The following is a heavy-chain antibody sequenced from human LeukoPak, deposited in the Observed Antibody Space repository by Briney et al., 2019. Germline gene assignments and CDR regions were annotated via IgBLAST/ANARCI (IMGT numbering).Heavy chain of an antibody. CDR1: GYTFTSYD. J-gene: IGHJ6*02. D-gene: IGHD3-3*01. V-gene: IGHV1-8*01. CDR2: MNPNSGNT. CDR3: ARCDVLRFLEWLPPPNGMDV. Sequence: ASVKVSCKASGYTFTSYDINWVRQATGQGLEWMGWMNPNSGNTGYAQKFQGRVTMTRNTSISTAYMELSSLRSEDTAVYYCARCDVLRFLEWLPPPNGMDVWGQGTTVTVSS.